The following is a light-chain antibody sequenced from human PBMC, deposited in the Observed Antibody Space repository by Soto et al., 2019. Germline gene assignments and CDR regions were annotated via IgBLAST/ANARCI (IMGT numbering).Light chain of an antibody. CDR3: QQYNSYPIT. V-gene: IGKV3D-7*01. CDR2: GAS. J-gene: IGKJ5*01. Sequence: VLTQSPDTLSLSPGERATLSCRASQRASRQYLSWYQQRPDQPPRLLIDGASNRATGIPARFSGSGSGTEFTLTISSLQPDDFATYYCQQYNSYPITFGQGTRLEIK. CDR1: QRASRQY.